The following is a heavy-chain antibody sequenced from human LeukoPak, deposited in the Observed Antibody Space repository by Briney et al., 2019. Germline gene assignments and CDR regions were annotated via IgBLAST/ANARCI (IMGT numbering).Heavy chain of an antibody. CDR2: IFYSGTT. D-gene: IGHD3-16*01. V-gene: IGHV4-39*02. J-gene: IGHJ4*01. Sequence: SETLSLTCTVSGGSISSNSHYWGWIRQTPGKGLEWIGSIFYSGTTYYNPSLKSRVTISIDTSKSQFSLKLSSVTAADTAVYYCARDRLGLPVDYWGRGTLVTVSS. CDR3: ARDRLGLPVDY. CDR1: GGSISSNSHY.